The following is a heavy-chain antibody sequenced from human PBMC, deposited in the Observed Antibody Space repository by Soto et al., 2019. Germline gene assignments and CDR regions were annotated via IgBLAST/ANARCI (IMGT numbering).Heavy chain of an antibody. J-gene: IGHJ6*02. CDR3: AREGSGYDEYYYYGMDV. D-gene: IGHD5-12*01. V-gene: IGHV6-1*01. CDR1: GDSVSTNSAT. Sequence: SQTLSLTCAISGDSVSTNSATWDWIRQSPSRGLEWLGRTYYRSKWYNDYALSVKGRITINPDTSNNQLSLQLNSVTPEDTAVYYCAREGSGYDEYYYYGMDVWGQGTTVTVSS. CDR2: TYYRSKWYN.